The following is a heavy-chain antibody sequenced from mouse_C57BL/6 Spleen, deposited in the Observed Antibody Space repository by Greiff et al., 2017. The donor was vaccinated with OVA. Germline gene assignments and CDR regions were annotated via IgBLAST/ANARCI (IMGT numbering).Heavy chain of an antibody. Sequence: EVQLVESGPGLVKPSQSLSLTCSVTGYSIPSGYYWNWIRQFPGNKLEWMGYISYDGSNNYNQTHKNRSTITRDTSKNQFFLKLKSVTTEDTSTYYCARVHYSVSIRYAMDYWGQGTSVTVSS. V-gene: IGHV3-6*01. D-gene: IGHD1-1*01. CDR1: GYSIPSGYY. J-gene: IGHJ4*01. CDR3: ARVHYSVSIRYAMDY. CDR2: ISYDGSN.